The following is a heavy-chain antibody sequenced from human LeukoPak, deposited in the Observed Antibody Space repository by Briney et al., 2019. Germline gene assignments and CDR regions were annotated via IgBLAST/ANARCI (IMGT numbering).Heavy chain of an antibody. CDR2: ISAGGTAI. V-gene: IGHV3-23*01. Sequence: GGSLTLSCAASGFTFAPYIVSWVRQAQGKGLQWVSAISAGGTAIYYADSVKGRFTISRDDSNNMLYLQMNSLRDEDTATYYCAKGGYIGYNGLFDIWGQGTTVTVSS. J-gene: IGHJ3*02. D-gene: IGHD5-12*01. CDR3: AKGGYIGYNGLFDI. CDR1: GFTFAPYI.